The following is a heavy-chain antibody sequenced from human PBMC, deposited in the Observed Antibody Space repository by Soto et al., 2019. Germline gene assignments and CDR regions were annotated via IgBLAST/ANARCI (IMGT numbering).Heavy chain of an antibody. CDR1: GASVSTGAYY. J-gene: IGHJ5*02. V-gene: IGHV4-31*03. D-gene: IGHD5-18*01. Sequence: SETLSLTCTVSGASVSTGAYYWGWVRQRPGRGLEWIGYVYESGYTYYNMSLKSRLTISLDRSNNQFSLGLTSVTAADTAVYYCVRALRHTAMLYHWFDPWGQGTLVTVSS. CDR3: VRALRHTAMLYHWFDP. CDR2: VYESGYT.